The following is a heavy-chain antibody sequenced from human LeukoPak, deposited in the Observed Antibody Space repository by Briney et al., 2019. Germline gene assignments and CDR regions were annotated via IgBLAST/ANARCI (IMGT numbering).Heavy chain of an antibody. CDR1: GYTFTAYY. V-gene: IGHV1-2*02. Sequence: GASVKVSCKASGYTFTAYYMHWVRQAPGQGLEWMGWINLNSGGTNSAKKFQGRVTMTRDTSISAAYMELSRLGSDDTAVYYCARVAGGDWYYFDFWGQGTLVTVSS. J-gene: IGHJ4*02. CDR2: INLNSGGT. D-gene: IGHD2-21*02. CDR3: ARVAGGDWYYFDF.